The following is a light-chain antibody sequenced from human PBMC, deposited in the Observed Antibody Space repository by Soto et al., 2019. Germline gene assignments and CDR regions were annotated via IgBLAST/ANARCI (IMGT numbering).Light chain of an antibody. J-gene: IGKJ1*01. Sequence: DLQMTQSPSSLSASVGDRVTITCRASQDIGTSLAWFQQRPGKVHEILIYAASTLHSGAPSRFSGSGSGTDFTLTISSLQPEDVAIYYCHRYGNAPWTFGQGTKVEIK. CDR2: AAS. CDR1: QDIGTS. CDR3: HRYGNAPWT. V-gene: IGKV1-27*01.